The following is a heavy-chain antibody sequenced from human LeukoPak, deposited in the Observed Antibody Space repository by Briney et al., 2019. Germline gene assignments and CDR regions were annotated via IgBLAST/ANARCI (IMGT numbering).Heavy chain of an antibody. D-gene: IGHD1-7*01. J-gene: IGHJ6*03. CDR2: IVSNGGRT. CDR1: GFTFSTYA. CDR3: AKRRGLELLYYYYMDV. Sequence: GGSLRLSCAASGFTFSTYAMHWVRQAPGKGLEYVSAIVSNGGRTYYANSVKGRFTISRDNSKNTLYLQMNSLRAEDTAVYYCAKRRGLELLYYYYMDVWGRGTTVTVSS. V-gene: IGHV3-64*01.